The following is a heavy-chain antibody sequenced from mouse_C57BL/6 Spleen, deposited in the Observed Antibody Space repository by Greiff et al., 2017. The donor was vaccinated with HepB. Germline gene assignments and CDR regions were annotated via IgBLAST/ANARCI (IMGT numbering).Heavy chain of an antibody. CDR1: GYTFTSYW. D-gene: IGHD3-2*02. J-gene: IGHJ4*01. CDR3: TRGSGYGGAMDY. CDR2: IYPGNSDT. V-gene: IGHV1-5*01. Sequence: VQLQQSGAVLARPGASVKMSCKTSGYTFTSYWMHWVKQRPGQGLEWIGAIYPGNSDTSYNQKFKGKAKLTAVTSASTAYMELSSLTNEDSAVYYCTRGSGYGGAMDYWGQGTSVTVSS.